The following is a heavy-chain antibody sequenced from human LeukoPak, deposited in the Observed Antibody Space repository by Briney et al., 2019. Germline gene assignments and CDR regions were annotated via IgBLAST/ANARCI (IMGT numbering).Heavy chain of an antibody. CDR2: MNPNSGNT. J-gene: IGHJ6*02. CDR1: GGTFSSYA. Sequence: ASVKVSCKASGGTFSSYAINWVRQATGQGLEWMGWMNPNSGNTGYAQKFQGRVTMTRNTSISTAYMELSSLRSEDTAVYYCARSKKTYYDFWSGSQYYYYGMDVWGQGTTVTVSS. V-gene: IGHV1-8*02. CDR3: ARSKKTYYDFWSGSQYYYYGMDV. D-gene: IGHD3-3*01.